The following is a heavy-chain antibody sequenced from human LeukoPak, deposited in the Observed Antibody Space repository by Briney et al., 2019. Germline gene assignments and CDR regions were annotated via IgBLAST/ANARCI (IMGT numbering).Heavy chain of an antibody. Sequence: GGSLTLSCVVSGLTFRSYWMSWVRQAPGKGLEWVANINQDGSEKYFEDSVKGRFTISRDNAKNSLHLQMNTLRAEDTAVYYCARERDGRFFDYWGQGTLVTVSS. V-gene: IGHV3-7*01. CDR3: ARERDGRFFDY. CDR1: GLTFRSYW. CDR2: INQDGSEK. J-gene: IGHJ4*02. D-gene: IGHD5-24*01.